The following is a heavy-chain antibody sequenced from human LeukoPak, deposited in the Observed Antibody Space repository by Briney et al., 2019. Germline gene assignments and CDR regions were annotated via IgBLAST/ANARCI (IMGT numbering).Heavy chain of an antibody. CDR2: ISGSGDST. CDR1: GFTFSNYA. Sequence: PGGSLRLSCAASGFTFSNYAMRWVRQAPGKGLEWVSGISGSGDSTYYADSVKGRFTISRDNSKNTLYLQMNSLRAEDTAVYYCAKGGSGYYLDYWGQGTLVTVSS. J-gene: IGHJ4*02. D-gene: IGHD3-22*01. V-gene: IGHV3-23*01. CDR3: AKGGSGYYLDY.